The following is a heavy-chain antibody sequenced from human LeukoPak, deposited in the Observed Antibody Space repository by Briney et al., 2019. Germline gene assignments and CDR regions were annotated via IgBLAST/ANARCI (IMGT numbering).Heavy chain of an antibody. V-gene: IGHV3-21*01. D-gene: IGHD2-2*01. J-gene: IGHJ6*03. Sequence: GGSLRLSCAASGFTFSSYSMNWVRQAPGKGLEWVSSISSSSSYIYYADSVKGRFTISRDNAKNSLYLQMNSLRAEDTAVYYCARDQGYSVPGVYYYYMDVWGKGTTVTVSS. CDR2: ISSSSSYI. CDR1: GFTFSSYS. CDR3: ARDQGYSVPGVYYYYMDV.